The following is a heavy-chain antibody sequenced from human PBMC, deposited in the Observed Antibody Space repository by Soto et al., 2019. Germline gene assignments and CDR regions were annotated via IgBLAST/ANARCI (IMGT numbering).Heavy chain of an antibody. CDR2: IIPIFGTA. D-gene: IGHD3-22*01. CDR1: GGTFSSYA. CDR3: ASRGVDYYDSRRSGFDP. Sequence: SVKVSCKASGGTFSSYAISWVRQAPGQGLEWMGGIIPIFGTANYAQKFQGRVTITADESTSTAYMELSSLRSEDTAVYYCASRGVDYYDSRRSGFDPWGQGTLVTVYS. J-gene: IGHJ5*02. V-gene: IGHV1-69*13.